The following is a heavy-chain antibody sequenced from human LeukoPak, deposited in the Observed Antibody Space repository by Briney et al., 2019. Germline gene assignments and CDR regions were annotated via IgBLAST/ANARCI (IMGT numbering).Heavy chain of an antibody. CDR1: GFTFTKHW. Sequence: PGGSLRLSCAASGFTFTKHWMSWVRQPPGKGLEWVANINYDGSETRYVDSVKGRLTISRDNAKNSLYLQIDSLRVEDTAVYYCVRNGGSFDYWGQGTLVTVSS. D-gene: IGHD3-16*01. CDR2: INYDGSET. J-gene: IGHJ4*02. CDR3: VRNGGSFDY. V-gene: IGHV3-7*01.